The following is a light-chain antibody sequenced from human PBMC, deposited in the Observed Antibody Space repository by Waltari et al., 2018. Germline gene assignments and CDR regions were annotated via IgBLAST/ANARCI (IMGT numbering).Light chain of an antibody. CDR1: QSICKW. J-gene: IGKJ4*01. Sequence: DIQRTQSPSTLSASVGDRVTITCRVSQSICKWLAWYQQKPGKAPKLLIYKASTLESGVPYRFSGSGSGTEFTLTISSLQPEDFATYYCQQYNSYALLTFGGGTKVEIK. V-gene: IGKV1-5*03. CDR2: KAS. CDR3: QQYNSYALLT.